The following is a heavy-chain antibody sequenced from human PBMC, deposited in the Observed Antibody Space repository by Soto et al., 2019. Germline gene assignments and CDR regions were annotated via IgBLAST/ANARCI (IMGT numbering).Heavy chain of an antibody. Sequence: QLQLQESGPGLVKPSETLSLTCTVSGGSISSSSYYWGWIRQPPGKGLEWSGSIYYSGSTYYNPSLTSRLTIAASTFSGQFSLKLCSVTAAGTAVYYCASHTRAAPDAFDLWGQGTMVTVSS. V-gene: IGHV4-39*01. CDR2: IYYSGST. CDR1: GGSISSSSYY. D-gene: IGHD6-6*01. J-gene: IGHJ3*01. CDR3: ASHTRAAPDAFDL.